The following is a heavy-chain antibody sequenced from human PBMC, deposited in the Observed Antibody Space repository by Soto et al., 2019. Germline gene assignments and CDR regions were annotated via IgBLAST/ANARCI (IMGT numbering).Heavy chain of an antibody. V-gene: IGHV4-30-4*01. Sequence: QVRLQESGPGLVKPSQTLSLKCTVSGASISSGDYYWSWVRQPPGKGLEWIGYIYYSGITYFNPSLKSRVAIAMETSKNQFFLTLSSVTAADTAVYFCAKGGTVFGPVSLFLLDPWGQGTLVTVSS. D-gene: IGHD3-16*01. CDR1: GASISSGDYY. CDR2: IYYSGIT. J-gene: IGHJ5*02. CDR3: AKGGTVFGPVSLFLLDP.